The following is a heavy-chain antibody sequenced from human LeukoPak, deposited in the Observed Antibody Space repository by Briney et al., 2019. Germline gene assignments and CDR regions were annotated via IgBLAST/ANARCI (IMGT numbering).Heavy chain of an antibody. D-gene: IGHD6-13*01. CDR1: GYTFTSYY. Sequence: ASVKASCKASGYTFTSYYMHWVRQAPGQGLEWMGIINPSGGSTSYAQKFQGRVTMTRDMSTSTVYMELSSLRSEDTAVYYCARDPGIAAGPDAFDIWGQGTMVTVSS. V-gene: IGHV1-46*01. J-gene: IGHJ3*02. CDR3: ARDPGIAAGPDAFDI. CDR2: INPSGGST.